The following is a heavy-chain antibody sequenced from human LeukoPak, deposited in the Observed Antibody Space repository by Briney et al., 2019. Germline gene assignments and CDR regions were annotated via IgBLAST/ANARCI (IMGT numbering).Heavy chain of an antibody. D-gene: IGHD3-22*01. Sequence: GESLKISCKGSGYSFTSYWIGWVRQMPGKGLEWMGIIYPGDSDTRYSSSFQGQVTISADKSISTAYLQWSSLKASDTAMYYCARQLYYDSSGYPHYNYFDYWGQGTLVTVSS. CDR3: ARQLYYDSSGYPHYNYFDY. J-gene: IGHJ4*02. CDR2: IYPGDSDT. CDR1: GYSFTSYW. V-gene: IGHV5-51*01.